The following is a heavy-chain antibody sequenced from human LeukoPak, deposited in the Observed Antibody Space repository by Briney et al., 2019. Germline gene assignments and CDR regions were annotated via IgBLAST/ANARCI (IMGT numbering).Heavy chain of an antibody. CDR1: GFTFSSYS. Sequence: PGGPLRLSCAASGFTFSSYSMNWVRQAPGKGLEWVSSISSSSSYIYYADSVKGRFTISRDNAKNSLYLQMNSLRAEDTAVYYCAREYCSGGSCYPEYFQHWGQGTLVTVSS. CDR3: AREYCSGGSCYPEYFQH. D-gene: IGHD2-15*01. CDR2: ISSSSSYI. V-gene: IGHV3-21*01. J-gene: IGHJ1*01.